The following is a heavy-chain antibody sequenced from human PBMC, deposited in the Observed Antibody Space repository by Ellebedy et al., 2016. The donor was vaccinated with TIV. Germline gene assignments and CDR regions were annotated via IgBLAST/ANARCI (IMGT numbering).Heavy chain of an antibody. J-gene: IGHJ4*02. V-gene: IGHV1-69*13. CDR3: ARGSSNWLPRD. CDR2: FIPLYGAA. Sequence: ASVKVSYXSSGGSISSQAFTWVRLAPRQGLEWMGGFIPLYGAAHYAQNFNGRVTITADESTGTLYMELRSLTSDDTAVYFCARGSSNWLPRDWGQGTLVTVSS. D-gene: IGHD4-11*01. CDR1: GGSISSQA.